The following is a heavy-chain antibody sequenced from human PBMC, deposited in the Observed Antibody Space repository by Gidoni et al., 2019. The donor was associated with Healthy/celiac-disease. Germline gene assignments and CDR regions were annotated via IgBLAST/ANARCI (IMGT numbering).Heavy chain of an antibody. Sequence: QLQLQESGPGLVKPSETLSLTCTVSGGSISSSSSYWGWIRQPPGQGLEWIGSIYYSGSTYYNPSLKSRVTISVDTSKNQFSLKLSSVTAADTAVYYCASELDAFDIWGQGTMVTVSS. V-gene: IGHV4-39*01. J-gene: IGHJ3*02. CDR2: IYYSGST. D-gene: IGHD1-26*01. CDR1: GGSISSSSSY. CDR3: ASELDAFDI.